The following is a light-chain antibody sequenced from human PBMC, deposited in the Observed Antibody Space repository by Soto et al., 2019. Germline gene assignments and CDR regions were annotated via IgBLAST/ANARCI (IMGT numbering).Light chain of an antibody. CDR2: WAS. CDR1: QRVLYSYNNKNY. J-gene: IGKJ2*01. V-gene: IGKV4-1*01. Sequence: IVMTQSPDSLTVSLGERATINCKSSQRVLYSYNNKNYLAWYQQRPGQAPKLLIYWASTRESGVPDRCSGSGSRTDFTLSITSLQADDVAVYYCQQYGSTPPAFGQGNKVEIK. CDR3: QQYGSTPPA.